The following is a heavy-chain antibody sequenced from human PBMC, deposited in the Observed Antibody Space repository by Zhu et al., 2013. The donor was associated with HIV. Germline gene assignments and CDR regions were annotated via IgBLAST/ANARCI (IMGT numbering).Heavy chain of an antibody. CDR1: GYTFTDYD. Sequence: QVQLVQSGAEVKKPGASVRVSCSSSGYTFTDYDINWVRQAPGQGLEWMGWMNPNTGNTGYAQKFQGRVTLTRNTSISTAYMELSRLRSDDTAVYYCARAEYSSTAEYFQHWGQGTLVTVSS. V-gene: IGHV1-8*03. CDR3: ARAEYSSTAEYFQH. D-gene: IGHD6-6*01. J-gene: IGHJ1*01. CDR2: MNPNTGNT.